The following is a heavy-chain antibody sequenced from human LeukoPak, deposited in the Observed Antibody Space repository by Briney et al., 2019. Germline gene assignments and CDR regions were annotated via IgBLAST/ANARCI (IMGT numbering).Heavy chain of an antibody. CDR1: GGSFSNYY. CDR3: ARLSSRRFPPTYFFNRRNYFDY. J-gene: IGHJ4*02. D-gene: IGHD2/OR15-2a*01. CDR2: INHSGST. V-gene: IGHV4-34*01. Sequence: SETLSLTCAVYGGSFSNYYWSWIRQPPGKGLEWIGEINHSGSTSYNPSLKSRVTMSVDTSKNQFSLKLSSVTAADTAGYYCARLSSRRFPPTYFFNRRNYFDYWGQGPLFTSSS.